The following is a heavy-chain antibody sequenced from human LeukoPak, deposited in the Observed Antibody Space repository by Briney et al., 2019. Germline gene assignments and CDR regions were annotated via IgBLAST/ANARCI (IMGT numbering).Heavy chain of an antibody. CDR3: AKSNGYGLIGI. J-gene: IGHJ3*02. D-gene: IGHD3-22*01. Sequence: GSLRLSCAVSGFTFSRYWMHWVRQAPGKGLEWIGNVFYSGGAYYNLSLKSRIAISVDTSKNLFSLKLNSVTAADTAVYYCAKSNGYGLIGIWGQGTMVTVSS. CDR2: VFYSGGA. CDR1: GFTFSRYW. V-gene: IGHV4-59*04.